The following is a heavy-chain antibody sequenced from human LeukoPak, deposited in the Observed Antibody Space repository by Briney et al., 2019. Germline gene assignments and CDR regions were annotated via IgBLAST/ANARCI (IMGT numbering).Heavy chain of an antibody. CDR1: GYTFTSYY. J-gene: IGHJ6*02. CDR3: ARGAHTMVRTKYYYYYGMDV. V-gene: IGHV1-69*13. CDR2: IIPIFGTA. Sequence: GASVKVSCKASGYTFTSYYMHWVRQAPGQGLEWMGGIIPIFGTANYAQKFQGRVTITADESTSTAYMELSSLRSEDTAVYYCARGAHTMVRTKYYYYYGMDVWGQGTTVTVSS. D-gene: IGHD3-10*01.